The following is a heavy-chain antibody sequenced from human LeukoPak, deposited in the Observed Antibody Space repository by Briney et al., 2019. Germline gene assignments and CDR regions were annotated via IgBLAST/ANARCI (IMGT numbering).Heavy chain of an antibody. CDR1: GFTVGNNY. CDR2: IFSHGET. CDR3: ARDPPAVSINTYA. Sequence: GGSLRLSCAASGFTVGNNYINWVRQAPGKGLEWVSLIFSHGETSYADSVKGRFTISRDNSKNTLYLQMNGLRVEDTAVYYCARDPPAVSINTYAWGQGTLVTVSS. V-gene: IGHV3-66*01. D-gene: IGHD2-8*01. J-gene: IGHJ4*02.